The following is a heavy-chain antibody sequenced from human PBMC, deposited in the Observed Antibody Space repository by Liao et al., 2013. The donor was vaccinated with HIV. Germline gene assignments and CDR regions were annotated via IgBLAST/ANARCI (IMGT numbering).Heavy chain of an antibody. V-gene: IGHV4-59*12. CDR1: GGSISSYY. Sequence: QVQLQESGPGLVKPSETLSLTCTVSGGSISSYYWSWIRQPPGKGLEWIGYIYDSGNTYYNPSLKSRVTTSVDTSKNLFFLILNSVTAADTAVYYCARGFRSGNYYFDYWGQGALVTVSS. CDR3: ARGFRSGNYYFDY. CDR2: IYDSGNT. J-gene: IGHJ4*02. D-gene: IGHD3-10*01.